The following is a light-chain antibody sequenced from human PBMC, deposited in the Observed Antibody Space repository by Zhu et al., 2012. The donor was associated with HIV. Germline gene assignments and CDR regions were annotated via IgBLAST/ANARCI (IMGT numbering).Light chain of an antibody. J-gene: IGKJ1*01. V-gene: IGKV3-15*01. Sequence: EIVMTQSPATLSVSPGERATLSCRASQSIQNNLAWYQQKPGQAPRLLIRGATSRAPGIPDRFSGSGYGTEFTLTINNMESEDCAVYYCQQCEGASVTFGQGPRLKS. CDR1: QSIQNN. CDR2: GAT. CDR3: QQCEGASVT.